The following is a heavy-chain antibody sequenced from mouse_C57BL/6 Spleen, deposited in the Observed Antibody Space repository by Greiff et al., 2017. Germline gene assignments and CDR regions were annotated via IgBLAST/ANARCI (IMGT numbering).Heavy chain of an antibody. Sequence: EVMLVESEGGLVQPGSSMKLSCTASGFTFSDYYMAWVRQVPEKGLEWVANINYDGSSTYYLDSLKSRFIISRDNAKNILYLQMSSLKSEDTATYYCARGAYAMDYWGQGTSVTVSS. V-gene: IGHV5-16*01. CDR1: GFTFSDYY. CDR2: INYDGSST. CDR3: ARGAYAMDY. D-gene: IGHD3-1*01. J-gene: IGHJ4*01.